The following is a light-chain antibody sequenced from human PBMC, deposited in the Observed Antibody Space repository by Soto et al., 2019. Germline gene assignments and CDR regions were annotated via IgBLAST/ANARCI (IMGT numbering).Light chain of an antibody. CDR1: QGIANF. J-gene: IGKJ3*01. Sequence: IQLTQSPSSLSASVGDRVTISCRASQGIANFLAWYQQKPGKAPKLLIYAASTLKSGVPSRFSGSGSGTEFTLTISSLQPEDFATYYCQQLNSCPIPFGPGTKVDIK. V-gene: IGKV1-9*01. CDR2: AAS. CDR3: QQLNSCPIP.